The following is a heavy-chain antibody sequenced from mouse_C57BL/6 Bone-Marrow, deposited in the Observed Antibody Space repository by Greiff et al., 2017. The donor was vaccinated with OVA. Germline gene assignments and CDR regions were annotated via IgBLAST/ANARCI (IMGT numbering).Heavy chain of an antibody. J-gene: IGHJ2*01. D-gene: IGHD1-1*01. Sequence: EVMLVESGGDLVKPGGSLKLSCAASGFTFSSYGMSWVRQTPDKRLEWVATISSGGSYTYYPDSVKGRFTISRDNAKNTLYLQMSSLKSEDTAMYYCARQHYYGSSYDMYYFDYWGQGTTLTVSS. CDR3: ARQHYYGSSYDMYYFDY. CDR2: ISSGGSYT. V-gene: IGHV5-6*02. CDR1: GFTFSSYG.